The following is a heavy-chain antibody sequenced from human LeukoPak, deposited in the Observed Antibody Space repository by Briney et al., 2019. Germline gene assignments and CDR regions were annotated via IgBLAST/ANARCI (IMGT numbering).Heavy chain of an antibody. CDR2: IKQDGSEK. Sequence: PGGPLRLSCAASGFTFSSYWMSWVRQAPGKGLEWVANIKQDGSEKYYVDSVKGRFTISRDNAKNSPYLQMNSLRAEDTAVYYCAREQEIAAVPYGFDYWGQGTLVTVSS. D-gene: IGHD6-13*01. V-gene: IGHV3-7*01. CDR3: AREQEIAAVPYGFDY. J-gene: IGHJ4*02. CDR1: GFTFSSYW.